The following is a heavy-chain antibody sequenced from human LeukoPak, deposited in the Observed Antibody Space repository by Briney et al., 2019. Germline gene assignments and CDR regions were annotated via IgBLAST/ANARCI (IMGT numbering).Heavy chain of an antibody. V-gene: IGHV3-66*01. Sequence: GGSLRLSCAASGFTVSSHYMSWVSQPPGKGLEWVSVIYSGGSTYYADSVKGRFTISRDNSKNTLFLQMNSLRAEDTAVYHCARDWGYSNTWGQGTLVTVSS. CDR2: IYSGGST. CDR1: GFTVSSHY. D-gene: IGHD6-13*01. J-gene: IGHJ5*02. CDR3: ARDWGYSNT.